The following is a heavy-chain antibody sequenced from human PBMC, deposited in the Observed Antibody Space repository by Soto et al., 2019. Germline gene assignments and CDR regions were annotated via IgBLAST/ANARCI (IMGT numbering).Heavy chain of an antibody. D-gene: IGHD6-19*01. CDR3: ARVLWAAVAGRGYYFDY. CDR2: ISSSSSYT. Sequence: GGSLRLSCAASGFTFSDYYMSWIRQAPGKGLEWVSYISSSSSYTNYADSVKGRFTISRDNAKNSLYLQMNSLRAEDTAVYYCARVLWAAVAGRGYYFDYWGQGTLVTVSS. J-gene: IGHJ4*02. V-gene: IGHV3-11*06. CDR1: GFTFSDYY.